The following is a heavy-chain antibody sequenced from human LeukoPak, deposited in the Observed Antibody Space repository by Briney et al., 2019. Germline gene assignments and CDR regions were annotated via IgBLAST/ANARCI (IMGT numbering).Heavy chain of an antibody. V-gene: IGHV3-11*04. Sequence: GESLRLFCAASGFTFSNAWMSWVRQAPGKGLEWVSYISSSGSTIYYADSVKGRFTISRDNAKNSLYLQMNSLRAEDTAVYYCARDDWNDVMNYYGMDVWGQGTTVTVSS. CDR2: ISSSGSTI. CDR3: ARDDWNDVMNYYGMDV. D-gene: IGHD1-1*01. J-gene: IGHJ6*02. CDR1: GFTFSNAW.